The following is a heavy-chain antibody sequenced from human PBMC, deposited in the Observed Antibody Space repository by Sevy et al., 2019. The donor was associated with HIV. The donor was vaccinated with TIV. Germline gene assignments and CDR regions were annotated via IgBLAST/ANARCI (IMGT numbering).Heavy chain of an antibody. CDR2: ISYDGSNK. J-gene: IGHJ4*02. CDR1: GFSFSTHA. Sequence: GGSLRLSCVASGFSFSTHAIHWVRQAPGKGLEWVAVISYDGSNKYYADSVKGRFTISRDNSKNTLYLQMNSLRAEDTAVYYCAKDYYYGSGSYYNAGYFDYWGQGTLVTVSS. V-gene: IGHV3-30-3*02. CDR3: AKDYYYGSGSYYNAGYFDY. D-gene: IGHD3-10*01.